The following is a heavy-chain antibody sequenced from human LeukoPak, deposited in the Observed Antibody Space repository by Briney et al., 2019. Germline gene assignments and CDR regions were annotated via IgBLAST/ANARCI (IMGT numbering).Heavy chain of an antibody. Sequence: TPSETLSLTCTISGGSMSDYYWSWIRQPPGKGLEWIGYIYYSGSTNCNPSLKSRVTISVDTSKNQFSLKLSSVTAADTAVYYCARRGALGYWGQGTLVTVSS. CDR3: ARRGALGY. CDR2: IYYSGST. D-gene: IGHD1-26*01. V-gene: IGHV4-59*12. J-gene: IGHJ4*02. CDR1: GGSMSDYY.